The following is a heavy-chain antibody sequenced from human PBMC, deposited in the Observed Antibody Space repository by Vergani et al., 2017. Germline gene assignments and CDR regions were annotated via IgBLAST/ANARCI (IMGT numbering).Heavy chain of an antibody. Sequence: QVQLQESGPGLVKPSETLSLTCTVSGGSISSYYWSWIRQPPGKGLEWIGSIYYSGSTNYNPSLQSRVTISVATSKNQFSLKLSSVTASDTAVYYCARDRRYYDSSGETDAFDIWGQGTMVTVSS. D-gene: IGHD3-22*01. CDR1: GGSISSYY. J-gene: IGHJ3*02. V-gene: IGHV4-59*01. CDR2: IYYSGST. CDR3: ARDRRYYDSSGETDAFDI.